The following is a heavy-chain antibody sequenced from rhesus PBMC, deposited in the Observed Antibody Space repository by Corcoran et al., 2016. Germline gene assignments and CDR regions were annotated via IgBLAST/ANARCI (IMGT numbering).Heavy chain of an antibody. CDR1: VASISNTY. CDR2: NYGGSVST. CDR3: ARSISDCGITYCSLYYFDY. Sequence: QVPLQESGPGLVTPSETLSLPRAVSVASISNTYWLWHRQSPGKGLEGMGNNYGGSVSTSYNAYLNSSVTISTDTSKNHFALRLTAVTVADTAVYYFARSISDCGITYCSLYYFDYGGQGVLVTVSS. D-gene: IGHD2-15*01. J-gene: IGHJ4*01. V-gene: IGHV4-147*01.